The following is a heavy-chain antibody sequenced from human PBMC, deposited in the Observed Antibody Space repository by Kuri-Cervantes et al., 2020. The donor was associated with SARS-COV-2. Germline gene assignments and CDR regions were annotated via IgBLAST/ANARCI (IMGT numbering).Heavy chain of an antibody. V-gene: IGHV1-18*04. Sequence: ASVKVSCKASGYTFTSCGISWVRQAPGQGLGWMGWISAYNGNTNNAQKLQGRVTMTTDTSTSTAYMELRSLRSDDTAGYYFGREKLPHTGTDYWGQGTLVTVSS. D-gene: IGHD7-27*01. J-gene: IGHJ4*02. CDR1: GYTFTSCG. CDR2: ISAYNGNT. CDR3: GREKLPHTGTDY.